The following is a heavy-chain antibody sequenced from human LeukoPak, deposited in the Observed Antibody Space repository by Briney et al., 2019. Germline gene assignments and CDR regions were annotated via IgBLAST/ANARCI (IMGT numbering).Heavy chain of an antibody. V-gene: IGHV4-61*02. CDR3: ARADSSGYYYGRLDY. Sequence: TLSLPCTVSGGSISSGSYYWSWIRQPAGKGLEWIVRIYTSGSTNYNPSLKSRVTISVDTSKNQFSLKLSSVTAADTAVYYCARADSSGYYYGRLDYWGQGTLVTVSS. CDR1: GGSISSGSYY. CDR2: IYTSGST. J-gene: IGHJ4*02. D-gene: IGHD3-22*01.